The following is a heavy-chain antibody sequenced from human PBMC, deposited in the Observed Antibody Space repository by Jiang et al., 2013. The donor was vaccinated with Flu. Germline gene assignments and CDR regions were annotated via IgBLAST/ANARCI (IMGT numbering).Heavy chain of an antibody. CDR3: ARDQPADYYDFWSGQTTSGGMDV. D-gene: IGHD3-3*01. V-gene: IGHV1-18*01. Sequence: SCKASGYTFTSYGISWVRQAPGQGLEWMGWISAYNGNTNYAQKLQGRVTMTTDTSTSTAYMELRSLRSDDTAVYYCARDQPADYYDFWSGQTTSGGMDVWGQGTTVTVSS. J-gene: IGHJ6*02. CDR1: GYTFTSYG. CDR2: ISAYNGNT.